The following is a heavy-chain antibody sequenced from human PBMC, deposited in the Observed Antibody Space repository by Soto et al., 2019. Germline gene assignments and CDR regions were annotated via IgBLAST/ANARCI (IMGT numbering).Heavy chain of an antibody. CDR2: INHSGST. V-gene: IGHV4-34*01. D-gene: IGHD2-2*01. Sequence: SETLSLTCAVYGGSFSGYYGSWIRQPPGKGLEWIGEINHSGSTNYNPSLKSRVTISVDTSKNQFSLKLSSVTAADTAVYYCAMSTRYQLSFDYWGQGTLVTVSS. CDR1: GGSFSGYY. CDR3: AMSTRYQLSFDY. J-gene: IGHJ4*02.